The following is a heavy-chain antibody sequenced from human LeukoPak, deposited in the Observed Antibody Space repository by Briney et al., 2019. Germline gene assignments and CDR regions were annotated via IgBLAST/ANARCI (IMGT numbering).Heavy chain of an antibody. Sequence: KASETLSLTCTVSGASISSYYWSWIRQPPGKGLEWLGYIYYSGSTNYNPSLKSRVTISVDTSKNQCSLKLSSVTAADTAVYYCARVVDLSSIAARLDHYHWGQGTLVTVSS. CDR2: IYYSGST. CDR1: GASISSYY. D-gene: IGHD6-6*01. V-gene: IGHV4-59*01. CDR3: ARVVDLSSIAARLDHYH. J-gene: IGHJ5*02.